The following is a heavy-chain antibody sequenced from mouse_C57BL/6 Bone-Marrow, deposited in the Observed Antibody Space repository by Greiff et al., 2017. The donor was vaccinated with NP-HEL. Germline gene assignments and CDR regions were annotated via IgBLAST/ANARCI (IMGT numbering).Heavy chain of an antibody. CDR2: IYPSDSDT. CDR3: ARCPYDGYDHYFDY. V-gene: IGHV1-61*01. D-gene: IGHD2-3*01. J-gene: IGHJ2*01. Sequence: QVQPQQPGAELVRPGSSVKLSCKASGYTFTSYWMDWVKQRPGQGLEWIGNIYPSDSDTHYTQKFQDKATLTVDKSSSTAYMQLSSLTSEDSAVYYSARCPYDGYDHYFDYWGQGTTLTVSA. CDR1: GYTFTSYW.